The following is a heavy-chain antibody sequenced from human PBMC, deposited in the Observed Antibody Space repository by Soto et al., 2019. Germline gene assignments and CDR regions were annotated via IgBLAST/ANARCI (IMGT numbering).Heavy chain of an antibody. CDR2: IWYDGSNK. CDR1: GFTFSSYG. V-gene: IGHV3-33*01. CDR3: ARDTTLYYYDGMDV. J-gene: IGHJ6*02. D-gene: IGHD1-1*01. Sequence: QVQLVESGGGVVQPGRSLRLSCAASGFTFSSYGMHWVRQAPGKGLEWVAVIWYDGSNKYYADSVKGRFTISRDKSKNTLYLQMHNQSVEETAVYYCARDTTLYYYDGMDVWGQGTTVTVSS.